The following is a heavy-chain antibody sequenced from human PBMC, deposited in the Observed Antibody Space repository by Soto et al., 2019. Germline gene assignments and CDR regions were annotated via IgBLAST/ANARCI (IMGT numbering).Heavy chain of an antibody. CDR2: IRNIAYRETT. V-gene: IGHV3-49*03. CDR3: SRPTIVSGGTKYNWFDP. CDR1: GFTFGDYA. Sequence: PGGSLRLSCTASGFTFGDYAMSWFRQAPGKGLEWIGLIRNIAYRETTEYAASVQGRFILSRDNSKSIAYLQMNSLEPEDTAMYYCSRPTIVSGGTKYNWFDPWGQGTLVTVSS. D-gene: IGHD1-7*01. J-gene: IGHJ5*02.